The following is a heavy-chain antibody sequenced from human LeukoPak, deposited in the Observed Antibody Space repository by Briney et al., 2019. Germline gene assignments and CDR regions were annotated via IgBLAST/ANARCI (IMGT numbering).Heavy chain of an antibody. Sequence: GASMKVSCKSSGGTFTNNYAISWVRQAPGQGLEWMGGIVPLLGTANSAHRFQGRVTMTTDTSTSTAYMELRSLRSDDTAVYYCAKTYYYDSSGYYSWNAFDIWGQGTMVTVSS. CDR1: GGTFTNNYA. V-gene: IGHV1-69*05. D-gene: IGHD3-22*01. CDR3: AKTYYYDSSGYYSWNAFDI. CDR2: IVPLLGTA. J-gene: IGHJ3*02.